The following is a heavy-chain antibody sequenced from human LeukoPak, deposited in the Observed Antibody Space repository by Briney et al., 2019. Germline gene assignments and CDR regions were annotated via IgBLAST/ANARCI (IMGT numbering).Heavy chain of an antibody. CDR3: ARASDFWNSLDY. CDR2: IKQDGSEK. CDR1: GFTVSSNY. V-gene: IGHV3-7*01. D-gene: IGHD3-3*01. J-gene: IGHJ4*02. Sequence: GGSLRLSCAASGFTVSSNYMSWVRQAPGKGLEWVANIKQDGSEKYYVDSVKGRFTISRDNAKNSLYLQMNSLRAEDTAVYYCARASDFWNSLDYWGQGTLVTVSS.